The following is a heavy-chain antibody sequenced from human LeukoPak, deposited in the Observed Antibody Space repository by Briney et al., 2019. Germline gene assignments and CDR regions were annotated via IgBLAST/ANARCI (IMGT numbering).Heavy chain of an antibody. CDR1: GFTFSNYG. D-gene: IGHD5-24*01. V-gene: IGHV3-30*03. Sequence: PGGSLRLSCAASGFTFSNYGMQWVRQAPGKGLEWVAVVAHDGSVQYYAGSVKGRFTISRDNSKNTLSLQMNSLRPDDTAVYFCARRIDGYNTNYFDYWGQGTLVTVSS. CDR3: ARRIDGYNTNYFDY. CDR2: VAHDGSVQ. J-gene: IGHJ4*02.